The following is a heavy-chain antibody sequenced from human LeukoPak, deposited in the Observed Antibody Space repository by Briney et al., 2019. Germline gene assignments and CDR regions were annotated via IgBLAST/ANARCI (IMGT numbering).Heavy chain of an antibody. J-gene: IGHJ5*02. V-gene: IGHV1-69*05. Sequence: GASVKVSCKASGGTFSSYAISWARQAPGQGLEWMGGIIPIFGTANYAQKFQGRVTITTDESTSTAYMELSSLRSEDTAVYYCARSRIGRSMTTNWFDPWGQGTLVTVSS. CDR3: ARSRIGRSMTTNWFDP. CDR2: IIPIFGTA. CDR1: GGTFSSYA. D-gene: IGHD4-11*01.